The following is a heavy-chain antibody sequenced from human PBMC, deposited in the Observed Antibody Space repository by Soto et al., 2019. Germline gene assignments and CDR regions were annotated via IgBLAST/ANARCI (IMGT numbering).Heavy chain of an antibody. D-gene: IGHD5-18*01. Sequence: QVQLQESGPGLVKPSETLSLTCTVSGGSISSYYWSWIRQPPGKGLEWIGYIYYSGSTNYNPSLNRRVAISVDTSKTQFALQLSSVTASDTAVCYCARLVWSYGTWFDPWGQGTLVTVSS. V-gene: IGHV4-59*08. CDR2: IYYSGST. CDR3: ARLVWSYGTWFDP. J-gene: IGHJ5*02. CDR1: GGSISSYY.